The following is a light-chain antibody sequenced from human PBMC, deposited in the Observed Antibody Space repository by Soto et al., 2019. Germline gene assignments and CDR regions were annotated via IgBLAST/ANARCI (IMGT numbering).Light chain of an antibody. Sequence: QSVLTQPPSVSEAPRQRVTISCSGRRSNIGDNAVNWYRQVPGKAPKLLIYYDDLLPSGVSDRFSGSKSGTSASLAISGLQSDDEADYYCSAWDDSLNAYVFGTGTKLTVL. V-gene: IGLV1-36*01. CDR2: YDD. CDR1: RSNIGDNA. J-gene: IGLJ1*01. CDR3: SAWDDSLNAYV.